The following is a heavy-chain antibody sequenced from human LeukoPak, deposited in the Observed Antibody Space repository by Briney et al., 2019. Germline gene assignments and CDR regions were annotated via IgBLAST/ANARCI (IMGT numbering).Heavy chain of an antibody. CDR3: ARGGGVIIRGFDY. D-gene: IGHD3-10*01. Sequence: GGSLRLSCAASGFTFSSYWMHWVRQAPGKGLVWVSRINSDGSSTSYADSVKGRFTISRDNAKNTLYLQMNSLRAEDTVVYYCARGGGVIIRGFDYWGQGTLVTVSS. V-gene: IGHV3-74*01. CDR1: GFTFSSYW. J-gene: IGHJ4*02. CDR2: INSDGSST.